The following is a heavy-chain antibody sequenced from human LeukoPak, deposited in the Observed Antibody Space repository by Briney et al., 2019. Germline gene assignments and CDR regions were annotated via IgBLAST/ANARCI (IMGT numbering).Heavy chain of an antibody. Sequence: ASVKVSCKASGYTFTSYGISWVRQAPGQGLEWMGGIIPIFGTANYAQKFQGRVTITADESTSTAYMELSSLRSEDTAVYYCASSIWYATAFDIWGQGTMVTVSS. V-gene: IGHV1-69*13. J-gene: IGHJ3*02. CDR1: GYTFTSYG. CDR3: ASSIWYATAFDI. D-gene: IGHD6-13*01. CDR2: IIPIFGTA.